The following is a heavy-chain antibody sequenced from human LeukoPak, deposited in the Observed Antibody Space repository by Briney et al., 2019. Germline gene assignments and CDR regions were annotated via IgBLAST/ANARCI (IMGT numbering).Heavy chain of an antibody. V-gene: IGHV1-2*02. CDR3: ARDRAVTSFPGYYFDY. J-gene: IGHJ4*02. CDR1: GYTFTGYY. D-gene: IGHD4-17*01. Sequence: KPGASVTVSCRASGYTFTGYYMHWVRQAPGQGLEWMGWINPNSGDTNYGQKFQGRVTMTRDTSISTAYMELSRLRSDDTAVYYCARDRAVTSFPGYYFDYWGQGTLVTVSS. CDR2: INPNSGDT.